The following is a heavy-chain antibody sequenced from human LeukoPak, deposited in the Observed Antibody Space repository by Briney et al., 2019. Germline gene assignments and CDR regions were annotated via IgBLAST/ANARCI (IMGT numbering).Heavy chain of an antibody. CDR2: IPYDGSNK. V-gene: IGHV3-30*02. CDR1: GFTFSNYG. Sequence: GGSLRLSCAASGFTFSNYGMHGVRQVPGKGLEWVAFIPYDGSNKYYADSLKGRFTISRDNSKNTLYLQMNSLRAEDTAIYYCAKDICGGDCYPHGGYWGQGTLVTVSS. CDR3: AKDICGGDCYPHGGY. D-gene: IGHD2-21*01. J-gene: IGHJ4*02.